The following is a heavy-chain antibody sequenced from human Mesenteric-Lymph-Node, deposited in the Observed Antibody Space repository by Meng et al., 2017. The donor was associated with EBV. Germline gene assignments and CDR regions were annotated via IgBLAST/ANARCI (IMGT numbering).Heavy chain of an antibody. V-gene: IGHV1-69*01. CDR2: IIPIFHTA. J-gene: IGHJ4*02. Sequence: QVQVVQSGAEVKKXXSSVRISXQASGGTISTYAFSWVRQAPGQGLEWMGGIIPIFHTAKYAQKFHDRVTITADASTRTVYLELSSLRSEDTAVYYCAEGGSCSGGSCYSFSYWGQGTLVTVSS. CDR1: GGTISTYA. CDR3: AEGGSCSGGSCYSFSY. D-gene: IGHD2-15*01.